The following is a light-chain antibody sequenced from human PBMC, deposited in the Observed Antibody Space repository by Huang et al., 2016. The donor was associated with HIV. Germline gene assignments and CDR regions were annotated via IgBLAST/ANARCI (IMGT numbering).Light chain of an antibody. CDR1: QSVSSN. V-gene: IGKV3-15*01. Sequence: EIVMTQSPATLSVSPGERATLSCRASQSVSSNLAWYQQKPGQAPRPRMYGASIRATGSPARFTGSGSGTEFTLTISSLQSEDFAVYYCQQYNNWPPEETFGPGTKVDMK. CDR2: GAS. CDR3: QQYNNWPPEET. J-gene: IGKJ3*01.